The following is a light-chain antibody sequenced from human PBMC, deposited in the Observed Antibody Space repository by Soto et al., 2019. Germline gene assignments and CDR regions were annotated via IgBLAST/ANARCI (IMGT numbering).Light chain of an antibody. Sequence: EIVLTQSPGTLSLSPGERATLSCRASQSVSSSYLAWYQQRPGQAPRLLIYGASTRATVIPDRFSGSGSGTGFPLTISRLEPEDFALYYCQQYGGSLTFGGGTKVEIK. CDR3: QQYGGSLT. CDR2: GAS. V-gene: IGKV3-20*01. CDR1: QSVSSSY. J-gene: IGKJ4*01.